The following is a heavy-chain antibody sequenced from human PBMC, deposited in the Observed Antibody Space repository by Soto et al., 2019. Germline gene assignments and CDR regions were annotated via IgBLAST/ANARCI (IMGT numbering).Heavy chain of an antibody. CDR3: AKDLRYCSSTSCFPYNWFDP. CDR1: GFTFSSYG. V-gene: IGHV3-30*18. Sequence: GGSLRLSCAASGFTFSSYGMHWVRQAPGKGLEWVAVISYDGSNKYYADSVKGRFTISRDNSKNTLYLQMNSLRAEDTAVYYCAKDLRYCSSTSCFPYNWFDPWGQVTLVTVSS. D-gene: IGHD2-2*01. J-gene: IGHJ5*02. CDR2: ISYDGSNK.